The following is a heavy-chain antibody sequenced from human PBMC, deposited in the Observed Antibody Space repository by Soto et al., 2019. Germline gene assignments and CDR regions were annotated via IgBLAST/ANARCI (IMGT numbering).Heavy chain of an antibody. CDR1: GFTFSSYA. V-gene: IGHV3-23*01. Sequence: EVQLLESGGGLVQPGGSLRLSCAASGFTFSSYAMSWVRQAPGKGLEWVSAISGSGGSTYYADSVKGRFTISRDNSKNTLYLQMNSLRAEDTAVYYCAKDPGSYHDIFYYYGMDVWGQGTTVTVSS. D-gene: IGHD3-9*01. J-gene: IGHJ6*02. CDR2: ISGSGGST. CDR3: AKDPGSYHDIFYYYGMDV.